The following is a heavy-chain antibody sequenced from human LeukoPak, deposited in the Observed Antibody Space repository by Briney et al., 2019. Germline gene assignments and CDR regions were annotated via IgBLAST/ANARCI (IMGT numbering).Heavy chain of an antibody. CDR1: GFTFSSYS. CDR2: IYSGGST. Sequence: PGGSLRLSCAASGFTFSSYSMNWVRQAPGKGLEWVSVIYSGGSTYYADSVKGRFTISRDNSKNTLYLQMNSLRAEDTAVYYCASLQYYYGSGSYLSRWGQGTLVTVSS. V-gene: IGHV3-53*01. J-gene: IGHJ4*02. D-gene: IGHD3-10*01. CDR3: ASLQYYYGSGSYLSR.